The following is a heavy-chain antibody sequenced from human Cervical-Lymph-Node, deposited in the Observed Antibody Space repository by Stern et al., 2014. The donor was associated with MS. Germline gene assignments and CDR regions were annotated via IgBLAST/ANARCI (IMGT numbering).Heavy chain of an antibody. CDR3: AALVRGSYFY. Sequence: EVHLVESGAEMKKPGESLKISCKGSGYSFTLYWIGWVRQMPGTCLEWVGIIYPGDFDSRYSPSFQGQVTISADKSISTAYLQWSSLKASDTAMYYCAALVRGSYFYWGQGTLVTVSS. CDR1: GYSFTLYW. D-gene: IGHD1-26*01. CDR2: IYPGDFDS. J-gene: IGHJ4*02. V-gene: IGHV5-51*01.